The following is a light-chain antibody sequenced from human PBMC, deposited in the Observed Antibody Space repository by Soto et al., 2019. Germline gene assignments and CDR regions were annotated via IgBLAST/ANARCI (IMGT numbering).Light chain of an antibody. Sequence: RVMTQSPATLSVSPGEKATLSCRASQSVYNNLAWYQQKPGQAPRLLIYFASTRTTGIPARFSGSGSGTEFSLTISSLQSEDFALYYCQQYTKWPLTFGGGTKVETK. V-gene: IGKV3-15*01. CDR3: QQYTKWPLT. J-gene: IGKJ4*01. CDR2: FAS. CDR1: QSVYNN.